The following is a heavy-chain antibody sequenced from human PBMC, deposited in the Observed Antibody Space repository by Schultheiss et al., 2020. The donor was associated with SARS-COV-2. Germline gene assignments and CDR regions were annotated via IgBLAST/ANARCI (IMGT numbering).Heavy chain of an antibody. CDR1: GGSFSGYY. V-gene: IGHV4-34*01. Sequence: SETLSLTCAVYGGSFSGYYWSWIRQPPGKGLEWIGEINHSGSTNYNPSLKSRVTISVDTSKNQFSLKLSSVTAADTAVYYCARNPPGGAADYWGQGTLVTVSS. CDR2: INHSGST. CDR3: ARNPPGGAADY. D-gene: IGHD1-14*01. J-gene: IGHJ4*02.